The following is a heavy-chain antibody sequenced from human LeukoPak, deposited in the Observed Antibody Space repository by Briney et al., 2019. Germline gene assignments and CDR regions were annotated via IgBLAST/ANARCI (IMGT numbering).Heavy chain of an antibody. CDR1: AFIFSGHW. J-gene: IGHJ4*02. V-gene: IGHV3-7*03. CDR2: IKEDGSER. Sequence: GGSLRLSCEGSAFIFSGHWMNWVRQTPGKGLEWVASIKEDGSERQYVDSVKGRFSISRDNTKGSLFLQLNSLRAEDTAVYYCARGDPNDYGVGTDYWGQGTLVTVSS. D-gene: IGHD4-17*01. CDR3: ARGDPNDYGVGTDY.